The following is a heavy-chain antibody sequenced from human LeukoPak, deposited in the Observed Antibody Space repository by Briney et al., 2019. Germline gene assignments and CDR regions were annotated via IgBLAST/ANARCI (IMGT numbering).Heavy chain of an antibody. Sequence: SETLSLTCIVSGDSISSSNYYWAWLRQPPGKGLEWIGSIYSSGSTYYNPSLKSRVTISVDTSKNQFSLKLSSVTAADMAVYYCARHSIGGNKDFDFWGQGTMVSVSS. CDR2: IYSSGST. CDR1: GDSISSSNYY. V-gene: IGHV4-39*01. J-gene: IGHJ3*01. D-gene: IGHD4-23*01. CDR3: ARHSIGGNKDFDF.